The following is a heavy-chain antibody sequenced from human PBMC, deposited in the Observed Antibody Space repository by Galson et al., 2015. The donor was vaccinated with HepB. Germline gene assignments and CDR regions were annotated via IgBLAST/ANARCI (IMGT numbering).Heavy chain of an antibody. CDR3: ARVPGVVVVPAAIMGFDP. Sequence: SVKVSCKASGYPFSNYGITWVRQAPGLGLEWMGWISAYNGNTNYAQKLQGRVTLTTDTSTSTACMEMKSLTSDDTAVYYCARVPGVVVVPAAIMGFDPWGQGTLVIVSS. CDR2: ISAYNGNT. CDR1: GYPFSNYG. J-gene: IGHJ5*02. D-gene: IGHD2-2*01. V-gene: IGHV1-18*04.